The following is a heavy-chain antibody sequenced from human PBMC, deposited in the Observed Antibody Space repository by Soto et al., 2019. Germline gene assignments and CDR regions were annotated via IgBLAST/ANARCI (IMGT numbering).Heavy chain of an antibody. CDR2: IWYDGSNI. CDR1: GFTFSRYG. D-gene: IGHD6-19*01. Sequence: GGSLRLSCAASGFTFSRYGMHWVRQAPGRGLEWVAVIWYDGSNIYYADSVKGRFTISRDNSKDTLDLQMNSLRAEDTAVYYCARDREQWLVGYYFDYWGQGTLVTVSS. CDR3: ARDREQWLVGYYFDY. J-gene: IGHJ4*02. V-gene: IGHV3-33*01.